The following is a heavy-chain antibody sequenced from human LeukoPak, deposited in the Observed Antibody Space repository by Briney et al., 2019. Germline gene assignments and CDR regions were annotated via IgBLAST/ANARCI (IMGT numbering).Heavy chain of an antibody. V-gene: IGHV1-2*02. D-gene: IGHD3-10*01. Sequence: ASVKVSSKASGYTFTSHYMQWVRQAPGQGLEWMGWINPNSGGTNYAQKFQGRVTMTRDTSISTAYMELSRLRSDDTAVYYCARGALGFGELFSYYFDYWGQGTLVTVSS. CDR1: GYTFTSHY. J-gene: IGHJ4*02. CDR3: ARGALGFGELFSYYFDY. CDR2: INPNSGGT.